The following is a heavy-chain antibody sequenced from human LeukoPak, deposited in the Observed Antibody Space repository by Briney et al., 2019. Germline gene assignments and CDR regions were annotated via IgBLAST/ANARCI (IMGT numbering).Heavy chain of an antibody. Sequence: GGSLRLSCAASGFTFSSYSMNWVRQAPGKGLEWVSSISSSSSYIYYADSVKGRFTISRDNAKNSLYLQMNSLRAEDTAVYYCARDALLWFGELTPFDYWGQGTLVTVSS. J-gene: IGHJ4*02. CDR1: GFTFSSYS. CDR2: ISSSSSYI. V-gene: IGHV3-21*01. D-gene: IGHD3-10*01. CDR3: ARDALLWFGELTPFDY.